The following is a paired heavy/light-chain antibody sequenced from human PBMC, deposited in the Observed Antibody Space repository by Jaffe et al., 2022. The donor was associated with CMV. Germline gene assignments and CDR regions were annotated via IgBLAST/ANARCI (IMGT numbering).Light chain of an antibody. CDR3: QTWDSDSDHWV. CDR2: YDT. Sequence: YVLTQPPSVSVAPGKTARITCGGNNIENKAVHWYQQKPGQAPVLVIEYDTDRPSGIPERFSGSNSGKAATLIITKVEAGDEADFYCQTWDSDSDHWVFGGGTKLTVL. CDR1: NIENKA. V-gene: IGLV3-21*01. J-gene: IGLJ3*02.
Heavy chain of an antibody. CDR2: LSYDGIHK. J-gene: IGHJ4*02. CDR1: GFTFRRYA. CDR3: AKGGEEDIHSSVTAN. D-gene: IGHD2-21*02. V-gene: IGHV3-30*18. Sequence: QVQLVESGGGVVRPGRSLRLSCAASGFTFRRYAMHWVRQAPGKGLEWLAVLSYDGIHKYYADSVKGRFTISRDNSKKTLDLQMSSLRSEDTAVYYCAKGGEEDIHSSVTANWGQGTLVTVSS.